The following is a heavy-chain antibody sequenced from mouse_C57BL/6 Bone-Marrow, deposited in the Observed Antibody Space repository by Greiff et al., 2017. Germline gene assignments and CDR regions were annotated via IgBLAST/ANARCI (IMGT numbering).Heavy chain of an antibody. CDR1: GYTFTSYG. Sequence: VHLVESGAELARPGASVKLSCKASGYTFTSYGISWVKQRTGQGLEWIGEIYPRSGNTYYNEKFKGKATLTADKSSSTAYMELRSLTSEDTAVYFCARSSEDWFAYWGQGTLVTVSA. V-gene: IGHV1-81*01. CDR3: ARSSEDWFAY. CDR2: IYPRSGNT. J-gene: IGHJ3*01.